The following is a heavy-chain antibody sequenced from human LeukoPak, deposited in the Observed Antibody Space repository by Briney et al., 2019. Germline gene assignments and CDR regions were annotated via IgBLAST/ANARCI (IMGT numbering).Heavy chain of an antibody. V-gene: IGHV3-30*18. J-gene: IGHJ4*02. D-gene: IGHD3-22*01. CDR3: AKLHFPTYHYDSSGYYNGKIFDY. CDR2: ISYDGSNK. Sequence: GGSLRLSCAASGFTFSSYGMHWVRQAPGKGLEWVAVISYDGSNKYYADSVKGRFTISRDNSKNTLYLQMNSLRAEDTAVYYCAKLHFPTYHYDSSGYYNGKIFDYWGQGTLVTVSS. CDR1: GFTFSSYG.